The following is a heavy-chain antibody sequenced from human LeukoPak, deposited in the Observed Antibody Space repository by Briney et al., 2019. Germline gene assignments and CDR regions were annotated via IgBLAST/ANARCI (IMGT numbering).Heavy chain of an antibody. D-gene: IGHD1-1*01. Sequence: SSAKVSCKASGGTFSSYAISWVRQAPGQGLEWMGGIIPIFGTANYAQKFQGRVTITADESTSTAYMELSSLRSEDTAVYYCARDKLEGEPFDYWGQGTLVTVSS. J-gene: IGHJ4*02. CDR3: ARDKLEGEPFDY. CDR2: IIPIFGTA. V-gene: IGHV1-69*01. CDR1: GGTFSSYA.